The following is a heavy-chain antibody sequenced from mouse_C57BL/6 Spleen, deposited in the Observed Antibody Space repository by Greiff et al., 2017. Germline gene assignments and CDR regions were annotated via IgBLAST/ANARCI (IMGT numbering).Heavy chain of an antibody. V-gene: IGHV1-69*01. Sequence: VQLQQPGAELVMPGASVKLSCKASGYTFTSYWMHWVKQRPGQGLEWIGEIDPSDSYTNYNQKFKGKSTLTVDKSSSTAYMQLSSLTSEDSAVYYCARSEGSEGFAYWGQGTLVTVSA. J-gene: IGHJ3*01. CDR1: GYTFTSYW. CDR2: IDPSDSYT. CDR3: ARSEGSEGFAY.